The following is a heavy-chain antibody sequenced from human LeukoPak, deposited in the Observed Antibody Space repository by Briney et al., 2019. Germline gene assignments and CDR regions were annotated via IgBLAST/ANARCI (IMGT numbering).Heavy chain of an antibody. CDR3: AKVALGYCSGSSCYYFDY. J-gene: IGHJ4*02. D-gene: IGHD2-15*01. Sequence: GGSLRLSCAASGFTFSGCAMSWVRQAPGKGLEWVSSINAFGARTYYADSVKGRFTISRDNSKNTLYLQMNSLRAEDTALYYCAKVALGYCSGSSCYYFDYGGQGTLVTVSS. CDR1: GFTFSGCA. CDR2: INAFGART. V-gene: IGHV3-23*01.